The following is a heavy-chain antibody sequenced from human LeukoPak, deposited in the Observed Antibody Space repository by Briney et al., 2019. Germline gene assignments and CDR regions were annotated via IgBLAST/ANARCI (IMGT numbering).Heavy chain of an antibody. CDR3: ASRIDYDSSGYLGGYYFDY. CDR2: ISSSSSYI. J-gene: IGHJ4*02. Sequence: KPGGSLRLSCAASGFTFSSYSMNWVRQAPGKGLEWVSSISSSSSYIYYADSVKGRFTISRDNAKNSLYLQMNSLRAEDTAVYYCASRIDYDSSGYLGGYYFDYWGRGTLVTVSS. V-gene: IGHV3-21*01. CDR1: GFTFSSYS. D-gene: IGHD3-22*01.